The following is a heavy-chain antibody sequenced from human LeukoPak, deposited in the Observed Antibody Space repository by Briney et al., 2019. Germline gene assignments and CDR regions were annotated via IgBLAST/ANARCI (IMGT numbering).Heavy chain of an antibody. V-gene: IGHV3-74*01. CDR2: INSDGSST. CDR3: ARATVVIPWYFDL. J-gene: IGHJ2*01. CDR1: GFTFSSYW. D-gene: IGHD4-23*01. Sequence: GGSLRLSCAASGFTFSSYWMHWVRQAPGKGLVWVSRINSDGSSTSYADSVKGRFTISRDNAKNSLYLEMNSPRAEDTAVYYCARATVVIPWYFDLWGRGTLVTVSS.